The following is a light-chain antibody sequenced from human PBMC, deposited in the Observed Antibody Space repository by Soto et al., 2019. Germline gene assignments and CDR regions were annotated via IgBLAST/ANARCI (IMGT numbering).Light chain of an antibody. CDR3: QRFNRWPLS. V-gene: IGKV3-15*01. CDR2: DTS. CDR1: QSVGST. J-gene: IGKJ4*01. Sequence: EIVLTQSPAALSVSPGERVTLSCWASQSVGSTLNWYQQRLGQAPRLXIYDTSIRETGIPARFSGSGSGTEFTLTIASLQSEDFGVYYCQRFNRWPLSFGGGTKVDIK.